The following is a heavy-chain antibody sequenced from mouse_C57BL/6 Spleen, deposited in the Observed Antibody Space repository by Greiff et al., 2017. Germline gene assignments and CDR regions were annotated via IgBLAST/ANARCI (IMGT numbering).Heavy chain of an antibody. CDR1: GYTFTDYY. J-gene: IGHJ2*01. CDR2: INPNNGGT. D-gene: IGHD3-2*02. CDR3: ARLRGTWYFDY. V-gene: IGHV1-26*01. Sequence: EVKLQQSGPELVKPGASVKISCKASGYTFTDYYMNWVKQSHGKSLEWIGDINPNNGGTSYNQKFKGKATLTVDKSSSTAYMELRSLTSEDSAVYYCARLRGTWYFDYWGQGTTLTVSS.